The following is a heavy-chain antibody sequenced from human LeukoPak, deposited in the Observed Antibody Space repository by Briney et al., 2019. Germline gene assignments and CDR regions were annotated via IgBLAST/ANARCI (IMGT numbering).Heavy chain of an antibody. CDR2: MNPNSGNT. CDR1: GYTFTSYD. D-gene: IGHD5-18*01. CDR3: ARRGYSYGYTFDY. J-gene: IGHJ4*02. Sequence: ASVKVSCKASGYTFTSYDINWVRQATGQGLEWMGWMNPNSGNTDYAQKFQGRVTMTRNTSISTAYMELSSLRSEDTAVYYCARRGYSYGYTFDYWGQGTLVTVSS. V-gene: IGHV1-8*01.